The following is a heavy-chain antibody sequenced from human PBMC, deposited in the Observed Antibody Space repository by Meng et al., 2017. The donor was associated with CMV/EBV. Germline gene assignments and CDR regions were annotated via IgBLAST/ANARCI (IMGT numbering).Heavy chain of an antibody. D-gene: IGHD3-22*01. CDR2: IKQDGSEK. CDR1: GFTFSSYW. CDR3: ARAPTYYYDSSGYYGLGFDY. V-gene: IGHV3-7*01. J-gene: IGHJ4*02. Sequence: GSLKISCAASGFTFSSYWMSWVRQAPGKGLEWVANIKQDGSEKYYVDSVKGRFTISRDNAKNSLYLQMNSLRAEDTAVYYCARAPTYYYDSSGYYGLGFDYWGQGTLVTVSS.